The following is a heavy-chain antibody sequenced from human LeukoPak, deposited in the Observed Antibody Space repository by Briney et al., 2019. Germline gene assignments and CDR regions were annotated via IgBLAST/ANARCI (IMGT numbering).Heavy chain of an antibody. D-gene: IGHD5-24*01. V-gene: IGHV5-51*01. CDR3: ATHPGGLQSGFDN. J-gene: IGHJ4*02. Sequence: GESLKISCKGSGYSFTSFWIGWVRQMPGKGLEYMGIIHPGDSDTRYSPSFQGQVTISVDRSSSTAYIQWSRLKASDTAMYYCATHPGGLQSGFDNWGQGTLVTVSS. CDR2: IHPGDSDT. CDR1: GYSFTSFW.